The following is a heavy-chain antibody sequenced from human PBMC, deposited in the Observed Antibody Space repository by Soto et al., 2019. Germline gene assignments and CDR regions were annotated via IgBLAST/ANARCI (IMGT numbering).Heavy chain of an antibody. V-gene: IGHV1-2*04. J-gene: IGHJ3*02. D-gene: IGHD6-6*01. CDR3: AREYSSSQDAFDI. Sequence: ASVKVSCKASGYTFTGYYMHWVRQAPGQGLEWMGWINPNSGGTNYAQKFQGWVTMTRDTSISTAYMELSRLRSDDTAVYYCAREYSSSQDAFDIWGQGTMVTGSS. CDR1: GYTFTGYY. CDR2: INPNSGGT.